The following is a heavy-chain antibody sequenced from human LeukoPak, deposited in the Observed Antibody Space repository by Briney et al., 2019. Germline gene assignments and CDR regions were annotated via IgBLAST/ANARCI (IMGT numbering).Heavy chain of an antibody. CDR1: GFTFSTYN. V-gene: IGHV3-48*02. J-gene: IGHJ3*02. CDR2: ITSDSSAM. D-gene: IGHD2-21*01. CDR3: VRDLLWAFDI. Sequence: GGSLRLSCVASGFTFSTYNINWIRQAPGKGLEWISYITSDSSAMSYADSVKGRFTISRDNAKNSLYLHMNSLSDEDTAMYFCVRDLLWAFDIWGQGTMVTVSS.